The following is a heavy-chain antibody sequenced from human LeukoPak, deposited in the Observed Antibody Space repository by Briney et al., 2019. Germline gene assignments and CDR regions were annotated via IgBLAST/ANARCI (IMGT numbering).Heavy chain of an antibody. J-gene: IGHJ4*02. V-gene: IGHV4-31*03. D-gene: IGHD3-22*01. CDR1: GGSISSGGYY. CDR2: IYYSGST. CDR3: ARHGPDVKYYYDSSGYSSFDY. Sequence: SETLSLTCTVSGGSISSGGYYWSWIRQHPGKGLEWIGYIYYSGSTYYNPSLKSRVTISVDTSKNQFSLKLSSVTAADTAVYYCARHGPDVKYYYDSSGYSSFDYWGQGTLVTVSS.